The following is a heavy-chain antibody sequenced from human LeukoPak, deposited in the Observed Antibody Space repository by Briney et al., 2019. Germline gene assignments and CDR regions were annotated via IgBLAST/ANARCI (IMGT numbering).Heavy chain of an antibody. CDR2: IKSDGSEK. D-gene: IGHD5-12*01. CDR3: AKDRPTWPIDY. Sequence: PGGSLRLSCSASGFTFSNYWMSWVRQAPGKGLEWVANIKSDGSEKYYVDSVKGRFTISRDNAENSLYLQMNSLRVEDTAVYYCAKDRPTWPIDYWGQGTLVTVSS. V-gene: IGHV3-7*03. CDR1: GFTFSNYW. J-gene: IGHJ4*02.